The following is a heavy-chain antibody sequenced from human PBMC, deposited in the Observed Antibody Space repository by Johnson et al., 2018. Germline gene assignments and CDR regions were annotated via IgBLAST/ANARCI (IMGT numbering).Heavy chain of an antibody. Sequence: QVQLVESGGGVVQPGKSLRLSCAASGFTFRSYGMHWVRKAPGKGLEWVAVMSYDGSDKYYADSVKGRFIISRDNSKNTLYLQMNSLRAEDTAIYYCAKGNSASPDFWGQGTLVTVSS. CDR1: GFTFRSYG. D-gene: IGHD5-18*01. J-gene: IGHJ4*02. CDR3: AKGNSASPDF. CDR2: MSYDGSDK. V-gene: IGHV3-30*18.